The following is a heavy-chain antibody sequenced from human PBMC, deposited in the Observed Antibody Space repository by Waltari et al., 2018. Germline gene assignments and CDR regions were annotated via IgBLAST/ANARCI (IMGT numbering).Heavy chain of an antibody. CDR2: IHPNVANP. CDR3: ARGQGVAADYWFDP. V-gene: IGHV1-8*01. CDR1: GYTFSSYD. D-gene: IGHD2-15*01. J-gene: IGHJ5*02. Sequence: VQLVQSGAEVKRPGASVKVSCKAYGYTFSSYDINWVRQAIGQGLEWMGEIHPNVANPGYAQKLLVTVTMTLNTSMSTAYMELSSLRSEDTDVYYCARGQGVAADYWFDPWGQGTLVTVSS.